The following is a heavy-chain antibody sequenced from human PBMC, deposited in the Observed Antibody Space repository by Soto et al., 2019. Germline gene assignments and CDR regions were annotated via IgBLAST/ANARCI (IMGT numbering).Heavy chain of an antibody. CDR2: ISYDGSNK. CDR1: GFTFSSYG. J-gene: IGHJ4*02. D-gene: IGHD2-15*01. CDR3: AKGGIVVVAACFDY. V-gene: IGHV3-30*18. Sequence: GWSLRLSCAASGFTFSSYGMHWVRQAPGKGLEWVAVISYDGSNKYYADSVKGRFTISRDNSKNTLYLQMNSLRAEDTAVYYCAKGGIVVVAACFDYWGQGTLVTVSS.